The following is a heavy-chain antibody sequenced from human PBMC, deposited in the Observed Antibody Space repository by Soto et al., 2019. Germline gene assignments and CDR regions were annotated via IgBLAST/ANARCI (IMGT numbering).Heavy chain of an antibody. CDR2: IYTIGST. V-gene: IGHV4-4*07. CDR1: GGSISSYY. Sequence: QVQLQESGPGLVKPSETLSLTCTVSGGSISSYYWSWIRQPAGKGLQWIGRIYTIGSTNYNPSLKSRVTMSVDTSKTQFSLKLSSVTAADTAVYYCARGGQLVGGYYSYYGMDVWGRGTTVTVSS. J-gene: IGHJ6*02. CDR3: ARGGQLVGGYYSYYGMDV. D-gene: IGHD5-18*01.